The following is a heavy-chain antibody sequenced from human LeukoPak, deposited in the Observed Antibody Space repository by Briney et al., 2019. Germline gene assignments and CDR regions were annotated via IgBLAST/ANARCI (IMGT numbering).Heavy chain of an antibody. D-gene: IGHD6-13*01. CDR2: IYHTGSI. CDR3: ARLHISNWYIFDY. Sequence: SGTLSLTCAVSGGSISISNWYSWVRQPPGKGLEWIGEIYHTGSINYNPSLKSRVTISVDKSKNQVSLKLSSVTAADTAVYYCARLHISNWYIFDYWGQRTLVTVSS. J-gene: IGHJ4*02. CDR1: GGSISISNW. V-gene: IGHV4-4*02.